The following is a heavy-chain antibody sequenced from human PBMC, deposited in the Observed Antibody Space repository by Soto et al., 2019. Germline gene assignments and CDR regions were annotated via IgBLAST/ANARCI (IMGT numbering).Heavy chain of an antibody. J-gene: IGHJ6*03. Sequence: GASVKVSCKASAYTFTSYDINWVRQAPGQGLEWMGWMNPNSGKTGYAQKYQGRVNMTRNTSISTAYMELSSLRSEDTVVYYCARGSSRGAYYYYYYMDVWGKGTTVTVSS. V-gene: IGHV1-8*01. D-gene: IGHD3-10*01. CDR1: AYTFTSYD. CDR3: ARGSSRGAYYYYYYMDV. CDR2: MNPNSGKT.